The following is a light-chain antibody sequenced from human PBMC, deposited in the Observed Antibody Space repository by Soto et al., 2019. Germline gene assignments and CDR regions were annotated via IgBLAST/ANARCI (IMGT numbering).Light chain of an antibody. CDR3: SSYSGSDTYVL. CDR1: SSDVGRYDY. V-gene: IGLV2-14*01. J-gene: IGLJ2*01. CDR2: EVG. Sequence: QSALSQPASVSDSPGQSITISCTGTSSDVGRYDYVSWYQQHPGTAPKLIIFEVGLRPSGISNRFSGSKSGNTASLTISGLQPEDEAHYYCSSYSGSDTYVLFGGGTKVTVL.